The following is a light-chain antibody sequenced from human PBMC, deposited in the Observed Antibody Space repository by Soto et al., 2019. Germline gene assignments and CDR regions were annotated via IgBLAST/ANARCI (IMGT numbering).Light chain of an antibody. CDR3: QQYNNWSPAYT. CDR1: QSVSSN. CDR2: GAS. Sequence: EIVMTQSPATLSVSPGERATLSCRASQSVSSNLAWYQQKPGQAPRLLIYGASTRATGIPARFNGSGSGTELTLNLSSLQSEDFAVYYCQQYNNWSPAYTFGQGTKLAIK. V-gene: IGKV3-15*01. J-gene: IGKJ2*01.